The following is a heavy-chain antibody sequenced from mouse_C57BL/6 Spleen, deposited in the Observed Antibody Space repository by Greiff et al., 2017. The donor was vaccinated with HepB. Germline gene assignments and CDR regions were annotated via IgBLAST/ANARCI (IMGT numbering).Heavy chain of an antibody. CDR3: AREGAAQATYAMDY. Sequence: LMESGASMKISCKASGYAFSSSWMNWVKPRPGTGLEWIGRIYPGDGDTNYNGKFKGKATLTADKSSSTAYMQLSSLTSEDSAVYFCAREGAAQATYAMDYWGQGTSVTVSS. D-gene: IGHD3-2*02. V-gene: IGHV1-82*01. CDR1: GYAFSSSW. J-gene: IGHJ4*01. CDR2: IYPGDGDT.